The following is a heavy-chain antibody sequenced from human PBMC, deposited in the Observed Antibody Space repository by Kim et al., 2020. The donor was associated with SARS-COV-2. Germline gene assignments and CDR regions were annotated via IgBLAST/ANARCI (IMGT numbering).Heavy chain of an antibody. CDR1: GGSISSSSYY. CDR3: ARQGRTYYGSGSPGGYFDY. D-gene: IGHD3-10*01. Sequence: SETLSLTCTVSGGSISSSSYYWGWIRQPPGKGLEWIGSIYYSGSTYYNPSLKSRVTISVDTSKNQFSLKLSSVTAADTAVYYCARQGRTYYGSGSPGGYFDYWGQGTLVTVSS. J-gene: IGHJ4*02. CDR2: IYYSGST. V-gene: IGHV4-39*01.